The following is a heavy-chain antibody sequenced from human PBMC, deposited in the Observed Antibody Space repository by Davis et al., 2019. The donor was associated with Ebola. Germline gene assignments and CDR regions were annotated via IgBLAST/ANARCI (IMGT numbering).Heavy chain of an antibody. D-gene: IGHD5-12*01. Sequence: GESLKISCKASGYSFSTHWIGWVRQMPGKGLEWMGIIYPGDSDTRYSPSFQGQVTISADKSISTAYLQWSSLKASDTAMYYCARWSAYDQILDYWGQGTLVTVSS. V-gene: IGHV5-51*01. CDR3: ARWSAYDQILDY. CDR1: GYSFSTHW. J-gene: IGHJ4*02. CDR2: IYPGDSDT.